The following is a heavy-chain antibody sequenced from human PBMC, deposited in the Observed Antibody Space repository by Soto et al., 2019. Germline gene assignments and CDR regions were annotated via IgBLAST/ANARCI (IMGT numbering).Heavy chain of an antibody. V-gene: IGHV4-34*02. D-gene: IGHD3-16*01. J-gene: IGHJ4*02. CDR1: GGSLSDYS. CDR3: ARGGGKSRYFFDY. CDR2: INHGGST. Sequence: QVQLRQWGAGLLKPSETLSLRCAVYGGSLSDYSWSWIRQSPEKGLEWIGEINHGGSTKYNPSLKSRVTISVDTSKNQVSLILASATAADTAVYRCARGGGKSRYFFDYWGRGTLVTVSS.